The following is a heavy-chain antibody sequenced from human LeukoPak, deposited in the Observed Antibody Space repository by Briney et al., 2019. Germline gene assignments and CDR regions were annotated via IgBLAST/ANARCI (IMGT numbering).Heavy chain of an antibody. CDR3: ARTHTDTAMQIYAFNI. CDR1: GYSISSGYY. D-gene: IGHD5-18*01. CDR2: FYHSGST. V-gene: IGHV4-38-2*02. Sequence: SETLSLTCTVSGYSISSGYYWGWIRQPPGKGLEWIGNFYHSGSTYYNPSLKSRVTISLDTSKNQFSLKLSSVTAADTAVYYCARTHTDTAMQIYAFNIWGQGTMVTVSS. J-gene: IGHJ3*02.